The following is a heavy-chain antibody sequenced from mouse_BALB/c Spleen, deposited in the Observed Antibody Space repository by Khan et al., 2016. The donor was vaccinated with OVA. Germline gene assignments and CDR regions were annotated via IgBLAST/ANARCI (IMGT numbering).Heavy chain of an antibody. D-gene: IGHD2-14*01. CDR1: GFSLSRYN. J-gene: IGHJ4*01. V-gene: IGHV2-6-4*01. CDR2: IWGGGGT. Sequence: VQLKESGPGLVAPSQSLSITCTVSGFSLSRYNIHWVRQPPGKGLEWLGMIWGGGGTDYNSTLKSRLSISKDNSKSQVFLQMNSLQTDYTAMYYCARGYYRYDGYDAMDYWGQGTTVTV. CDR3: ARGYYRYDGYDAMDY.